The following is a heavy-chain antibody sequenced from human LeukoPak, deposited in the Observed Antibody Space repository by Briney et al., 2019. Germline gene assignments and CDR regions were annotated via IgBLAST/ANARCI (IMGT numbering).Heavy chain of an antibody. Sequence: GGSLRLSCGASGFTFNTYAMSWVRQAPGTGPEWVSSISTSGGSTYYADFVKGRFTISRDNSKNTLYLQMSTLRGEDTAVYYCAKHLVKNFYDNSGYLGAFDIWGRGTMVTVSP. V-gene: IGHV3-23*01. CDR3: AKHLVKNFYDNSGYLGAFDI. J-gene: IGHJ3*02. CDR1: GFTFNTYA. D-gene: IGHD3-22*01. CDR2: ISTSGGST.